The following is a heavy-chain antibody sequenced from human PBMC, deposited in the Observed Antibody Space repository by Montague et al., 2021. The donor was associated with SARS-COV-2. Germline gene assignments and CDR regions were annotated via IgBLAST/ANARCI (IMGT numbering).Heavy chain of an antibody. Sequence: SETLFLTCAVHGGSFSTYSWNWIRQPPGKGLEWIGEIHHGGSTNYNPSLKSRATISADTSKNQFSLKLTSVAAADTAAYYCSRLGDGVVPSPILGVGPYYSYYYMDVWGKGTTVTVSS. CDR2: IHHGGST. V-gene: IGHV4-34*01. CDR3: SRLGDGVVPSPILGVGPYYSYYYMDV. J-gene: IGHJ6*03. CDR1: GGSFSTYS. D-gene: IGHD3-10*01.